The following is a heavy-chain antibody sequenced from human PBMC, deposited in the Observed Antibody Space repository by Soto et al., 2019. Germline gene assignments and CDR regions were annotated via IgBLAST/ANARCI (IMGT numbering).Heavy chain of an antibody. CDR1: GFTFSSYW. V-gene: IGHV3-7*01. D-gene: IGHD1-26*01. CDR2: IKQDGSEK. Sequence: EVQLVESGGGLVQPGGSLRLSCAASGFTFSSYWMSWVRQAPGKGLEWVANIKQDGSEKYYVDSVKGRFTISRDNAKNSLYLQMNSLRAEDTAVYYCAREIGPLSGAFDIWGQGTMVTVSS. CDR3: AREIGPLSGAFDI. J-gene: IGHJ3*02.